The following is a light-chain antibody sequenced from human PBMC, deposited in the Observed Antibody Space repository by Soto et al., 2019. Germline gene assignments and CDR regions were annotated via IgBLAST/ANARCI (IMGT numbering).Light chain of an antibody. J-gene: IGKJ1*01. Sequence: DIQMTQSPSTLSAYVGERVTITCRASQSVSNWLAWYQQKPGKAPNLLIYDVSSLESGVPSRFSGSGSGTEFILTISSLQPDDFATYYCQQYDSYSWTFGQGTKVDIK. V-gene: IGKV1-5*01. CDR3: QQYDSYSWT. CDR1: QSVSNW. CDR2: DVS.